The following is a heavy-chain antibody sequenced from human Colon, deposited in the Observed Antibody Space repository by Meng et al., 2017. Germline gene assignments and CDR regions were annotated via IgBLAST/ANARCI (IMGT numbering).Heavy chain of an antibody. D-gene: IGHD3-22*01. Sequence: GESLKISCVASGFSFSSYAMSWVRQAPGKGLEWVAASSGSGGSTDYADSVRARFTISRDNSRNTANLLISGLSAEDTAVYYCAKDRRNHDSSGYTRDFYHYGMDVWGQGTTVTVSS. J-gene: IGHJ6*02. CDR3: AKDRRNHDSSGYTRDFYHYGMDV. V-gene: IGHV3-23*01. CDR2: SSGSGGST. CDR1: GFSFSSYA.